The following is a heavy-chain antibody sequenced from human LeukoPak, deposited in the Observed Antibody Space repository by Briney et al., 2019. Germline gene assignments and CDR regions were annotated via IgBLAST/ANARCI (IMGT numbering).Heavy chain of an antibody. D-gene: IGHD2-2*03. CDR3: ARRGGYCSSTSCLGH. CDR1: GGSISSSSYY. V-gene: IGHV4-39*01. Sequence: PSETLSLTCTVYGGSISSSSYYWGWIRQPPGKGLEWIGSIYYSGSTYYNPSLKSRVTISVDTSKNQFSLKLSSVTAADTAVYYCARRGGYCSSTSCLGHWGQGTLVTVSS. CDR2: IYYSGST. J-gene: IGHJ4*02.